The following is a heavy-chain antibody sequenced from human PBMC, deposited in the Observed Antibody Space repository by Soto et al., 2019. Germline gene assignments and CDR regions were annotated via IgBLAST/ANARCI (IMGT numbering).Heavy chain of an antibody. CDR3: SRSEDNGSGWYVFRHNYYYGMDV. Sequence: GGSLRLSCAASGFTFSSYAMHWVRQAPGKGLEWVAVISYDGSNKYYADSVKGRFTISRDNSKNTLYLQMNSLRAEDTAVYYCSRSEDNGSGWYVFRHNYYYGMDVWGQGTTVTVSS. J-gene: IGHJ6*02. CDR2: ISYDGSNK. D-gene: IGHD6-19*01. V-gene: IGHV3-30-3*01. CDR1: GFTFSSYA.